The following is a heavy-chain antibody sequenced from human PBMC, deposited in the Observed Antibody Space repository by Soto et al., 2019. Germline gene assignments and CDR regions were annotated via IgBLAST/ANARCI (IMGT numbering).Heavy chain of an antibody. CDR1: GDSISSSNW. D-gene: IGHD6-19*01. CDR3: ARDRSIAVAGTTWYYYGMDV. J-gene: IGHJ6*02. Sequence: LSLTCAVSGDSISSSNWWSCVRQPPGKGLEWIGEIYHSGSTNYNPSLKSRVTISVDKSKNQISLKLSSVTAADTAVYYCARDRSIAVAGTTWYYYGMDVWGQGTMVTVSS. CDR2: IYHSGST. V-gene: IGHV4-4*02.